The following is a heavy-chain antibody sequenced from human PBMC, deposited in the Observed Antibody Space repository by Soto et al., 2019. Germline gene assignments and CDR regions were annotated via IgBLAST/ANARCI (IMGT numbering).Heavy chain of an antibody. CDR3: ARLGGNGSYFDY. D-gene: IGHD2-15*01. CDR2: IYYSGST. Sequence: SETLSLTCTVSGGSISSSSYYWGWIRQPPGKGLEWIGSIYYSGSTYYNPSLKSRVTISVDTSKNQFSLKLSSVTAADTAVYYCARLGGNGSYFDYWGQGTMVTVYS. CDR1: GGSISSSSYY. J-gene: IGHJ4*02. V-gene: IGHV4-39*01.